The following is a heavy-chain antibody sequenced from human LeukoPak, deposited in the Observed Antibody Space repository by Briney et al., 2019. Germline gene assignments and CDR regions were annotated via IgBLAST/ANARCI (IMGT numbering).Heavy chain of an antibody. J-gene: IGHJ4*02. CDR1: RGTFTSYA. CDR3: ARVNSLAAAGHSFDY. V-gene: IGHV1-69*13. CDR2: IIPLLRTT. Sequence: ASVKVSCKASRGTFTSYAISWVRQAPGQGLEWMGGIIPLLRTTNYAQRFQGRVTITADESTSTAYMELSSLTSEDTAVYYCARVNSLAAAGHSFDYWGQGTLVIVSS. D-gene: IGHD6-13*01.